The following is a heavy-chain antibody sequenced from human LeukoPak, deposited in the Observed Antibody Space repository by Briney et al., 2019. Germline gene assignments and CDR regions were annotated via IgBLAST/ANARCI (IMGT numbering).Heavy chain of an antibody. V-gene: IGHV4-34*01. CDR3: ARGRRVDCSGGSCYWPSNHDY. Sequence: SETLSLTCAVYGGSFSGYYWSWIRQPPGKGLEWIGEINHSGSTNYNPSLQSRVTISVDTSKNQFSLKLSSVTAADTAVYYCARGRRVDCSGGSCYWPSNHDYWGQGTLVTVSS. J-gene: IGHJ4*02. CDR1: GGSFSGYY. CDR2: INHSGST. D-gene: IGHD2-15*01.